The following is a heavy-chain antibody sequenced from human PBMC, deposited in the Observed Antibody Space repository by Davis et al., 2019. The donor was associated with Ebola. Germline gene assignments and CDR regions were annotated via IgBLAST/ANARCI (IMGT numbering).Heavy chain of an antibody. J-gene: IGHJ4*02. CDR1: GFTVSSNY. CDR3: ARDPTYGDYGEYRDY. Sequence: GESLKISCAASGFTVSSNYMSWVRQAPGKGLEWVSVIYSGGSTYYADSVKGRFTISRDNSKNTLYLQMNSLRAEDTAVYYCARDPTYGDYGEYRDYWGQGTLVTVSS. D-gene: IGHD4-17*01. CDR2: IYSGGST. V-gene: IGHV3-66*01.